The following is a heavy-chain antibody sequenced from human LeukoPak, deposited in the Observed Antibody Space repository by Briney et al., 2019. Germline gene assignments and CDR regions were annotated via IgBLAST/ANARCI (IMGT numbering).Heavy chain of an antibody. CDR3: ARDAVPAASDAFDI. D-gene: IGHD2-2*01. CDR2: ILPIFGTA. V-gene: IGHV1-69*13. J-gene: IGHJ3*02. Sequence: ASVKVSCKASGGTFSSYAISWVRQAPGQGLEWMGGILPIFGTANYAQKFQGRVTITADESTSTAYMELSSLRSEDTAVYYCARDAVPAASDAFDIWGQGTMVTVSS. CDR1: GGTFSSYA.